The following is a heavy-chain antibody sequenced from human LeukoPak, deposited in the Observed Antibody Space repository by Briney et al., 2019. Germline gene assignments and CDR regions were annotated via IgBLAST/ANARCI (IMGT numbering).Heavy chain of an antibody. CDR1: GFTFSSYN. CDR2: ISSSSSYI. Sequence: TGGSLRLSCAASGFTFSSYNMNWVRQAPGKGLEWVSSISSSSSYIFYADSVKGRFTISRDNAKNSLYLQMNSLRAEDTAVYYCAREIVVVVAANDYYDMDVWGQGTTVTVSS. J-gene: IGHJ6*02. V-gene: IGHV3-21*01. CDR3: AREIVVVVAANDYYDMDV. D-gene: IGHD2-15*01.